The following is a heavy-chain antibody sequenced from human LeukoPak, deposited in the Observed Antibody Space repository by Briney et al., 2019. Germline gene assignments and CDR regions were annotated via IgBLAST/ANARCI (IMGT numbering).Heavy chain of an antibody. CDR2: ISSSSSYI. J-gene: IGHJ4*02. CDR1: GFTFSSYA. Sequence: GGSLRLSCAASGFTFSSYAMNWVRQAPGKGLEWVSYISSSSSYIYYADSVKGRFTISRDNSKNTLYLQMISLRVEDTAVYYCARGQFRLSDYDSSGFDYWGQGTLVTVSS. V-gene: IGHV3-21*01. CDR3: ARGQFRLSDYDSSGFDY. D-gene: IGHD3-22*01.